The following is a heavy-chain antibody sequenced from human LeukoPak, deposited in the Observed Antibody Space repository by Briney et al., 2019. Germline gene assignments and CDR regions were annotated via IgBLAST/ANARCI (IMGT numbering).Heavy chain of an antibody. CDR3: ARGTVTTMYFDF. CDR1: GGSISSYH. J-gene: IGHJ4*02. V-gene: IGHV4-59*01. CDR2: IYYTGST. D-gene: IGHD4-17*01. Sequence: KPSETLSLTCTVSGGSISSYHWSWIRQPPGKGLEWIGYIYYTGSTNCNPSLKSRVTISVDTSKNQFSLKLSSVTAADTAVYYCARGTVTTMYFDFWGQGTLVTVSS.